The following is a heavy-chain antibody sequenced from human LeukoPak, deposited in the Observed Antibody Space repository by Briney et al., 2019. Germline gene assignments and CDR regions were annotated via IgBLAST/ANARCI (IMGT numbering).Heavy chain of an antibody. CDR2: ISYDGSNK. CDR3: AKDLLPDYYYGMDV. J-gene: IGHJ6*02. V-gene: IGHV3-30*18. CDR1: GFTFSSYG. Sequence: GGSLRLSCAASGFTFSSYGMHWVRQAPGKGLEWVAVISYDGSNKYYADSVKGRFTISRDNSKNTLYLQMNSLRAEDTAVYYCAKDLLPDYYYGMDVWGQGTTVTVSS. D-gene: IGHD2-15*01.